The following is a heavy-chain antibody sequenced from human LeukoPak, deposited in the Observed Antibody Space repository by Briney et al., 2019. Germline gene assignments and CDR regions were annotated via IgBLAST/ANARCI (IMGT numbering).Heavy chain of an antibody. CDR1: GYTFTSYD. D-gene: IGHD2/OR15-2a*01. Sequence: ASVKVSCKASGYTFTSYDINWVRQATGQGLEWVGWMNPNSGDTGYAQNFQGRITITRHTSISTAYMELSSLRSEDTAVYYCALMSYCTSLTCYFLDYWAREPWSPSPQ. CDR2: MNPNSGDT. J-gene: IGHJ4*02. CDR3: ALMSYCTSLTCYFLDY. V-gene: IGHV1-8*03.